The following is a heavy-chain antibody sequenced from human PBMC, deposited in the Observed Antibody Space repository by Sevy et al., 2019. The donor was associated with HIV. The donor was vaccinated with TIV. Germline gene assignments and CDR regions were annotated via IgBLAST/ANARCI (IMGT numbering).Heavy chain of an antibody. J-gene: IGHJ4*02. D-gene: IGHD4-17*01. CDR1: GFTFSSYA. CDR2: ISYDGSNK. CDR3: ARDYRYGDYGPPNDY. Sequence: GGSLRLSCAASGFTFSSYAMHWVRQAPGKGLEWVAVISYDGSNKYYADSVKGRFTISRDNSKNTLYLQMNSLRAEDTAVYYCARDYRYGDYGPPNDYWGQGTLVTVSS. V-gene: IGHV3-30-3*01.